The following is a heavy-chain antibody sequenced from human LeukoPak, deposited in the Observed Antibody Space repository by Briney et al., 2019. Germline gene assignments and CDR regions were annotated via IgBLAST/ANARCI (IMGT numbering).Heavy chain of an antibody. Sequence: GGSLRLSCAASGFTFDDYAMHWVRQAPGKGLEWVSGISWNSGSIGYADSVKGRFTISRDNVKNSLYLQMNSLRAEDTALYYCAKEDNYGMDVWGQGTTVTVSS. CDR2: ISWNSGSI. CDR1: GFTFDDYA. J-gene: IGHJ6*02. D-gene: IGHD5-24*01. CDR3: AKEDNYGMDV. V-gene: IGHV3-9*01.